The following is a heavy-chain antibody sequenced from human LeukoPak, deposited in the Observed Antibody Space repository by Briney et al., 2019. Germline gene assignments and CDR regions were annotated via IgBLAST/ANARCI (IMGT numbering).Heavy chain of an antibody. Sequence: SETLSLTCTVSGGSISSYYWSWIRQPAGKGLEWIGYIYHSGSTKYNPSLNSRVTISVDTSKNHFSLKLSPVTAADTAVYYCARGQWLPVFDFWGQRTLVTVSS. CDR1: GGSISSYY. D-gene: IGHD3-22*01. V-gene: IGHV4-59*01. J-gene: IGHJ4*02. CDR3: ARGQWLPVFDF. CDR2: IYHSGST.